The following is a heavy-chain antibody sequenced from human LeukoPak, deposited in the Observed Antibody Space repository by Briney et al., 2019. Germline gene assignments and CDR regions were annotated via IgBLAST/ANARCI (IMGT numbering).Heavy chain of an antibody. CDR1: RGSPSGYY. CDR3: ARIRGFSYGDPLSY. Sequence: LETLSLTSAVYRGSPSGYYWSWIRQPPGKGRGWSGEINHSGGTNYTPSLKSRVHISVDTSKNQFSLKLSSVTAADTVVYCCARIRGFSYGDPLSYWGQGTLVTVS. J-gene: IGHJ4*02. V-gene: IGHV4-34*01. CDR2: INHSGGT. D-gene: IGHD5-18*01.